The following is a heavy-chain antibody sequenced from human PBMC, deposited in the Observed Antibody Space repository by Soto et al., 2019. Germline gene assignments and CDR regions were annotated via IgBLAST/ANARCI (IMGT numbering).Heavy chain of an antibody. CDR2: IWWHGRDI. CDR3: ATDQGGQSGNFIFDN. Sequence: QVQVVESGGGVVQPGRSLRLSCTASGFSFSDYVMHWVRQPPGKGLEWVAVIWWHGRDIFYEGSVKTRFTISRDNSKNTLYLQMNSLRVEDTAVYYCATDQGGQSGNFIFDNWGQGTLVTVSS. V-gene: IGHV3-33*01. CDR1: GFSFSDYV. D-gene: IGHD1-26*01. J-gene: IGHJ4*02.